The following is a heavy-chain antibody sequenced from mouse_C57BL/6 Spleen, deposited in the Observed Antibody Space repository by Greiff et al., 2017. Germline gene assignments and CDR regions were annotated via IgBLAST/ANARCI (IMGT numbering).Heavy chain of an antibody. CDR2: FYPGSGSI. Sequence: VQLQESGAELVKPGASVKLSCKASGYTFTEYTIHWVKQRSGQGLEWIGWFYPGSGSIKYNEKFKDKATLTADKSSSTVYMERSSLTSEDSAVYFCAGRDEDGYCFWYFDVWGTGTTVTVAS. CDR3: AGRDEDGYCFWYFDV. J-gene: IGHJ1*03. V-gene: IGHV1-62-2*01. D-gene: IGHD2-3*01. CDR1: GYTFTEYT.